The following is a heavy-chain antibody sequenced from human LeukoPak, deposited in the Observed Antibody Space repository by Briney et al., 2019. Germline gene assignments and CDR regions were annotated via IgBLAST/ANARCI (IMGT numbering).Heavy chain of an antibody. CDR1: GGSISSGGYY. J-gene: IGHJ4*02. V-gene: IGHV4-31*01. Sequence: SQTLALTCTVAGGSISSGGYYWSWIRRHAGKGLEWISYIYYSVSTYHNPSLKSPVTISVDTSKNQFSLKLSSVTAADTAVYYCARDGIDGDYDWGQARLVTV. CDR3: ARDGIDGDYD. CDR2: IYYSVST. D-gene: IGHD4-17*01.